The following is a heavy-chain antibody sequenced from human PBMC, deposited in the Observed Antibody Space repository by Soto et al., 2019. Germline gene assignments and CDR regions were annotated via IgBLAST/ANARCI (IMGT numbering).Heavy chain of an antibody. V-gene: IGHV3-11*01. Sequence: QVQLVESGGGLVKPGGSLRLSCATSGFTFSDYYMSWIRQAPGKGLEWFSYISSTSSTIYYGDSVKGRFTISRDNAKNSLYQQMNSLGAEDAAVYYCASELGAPTPYFDYWGQGTLVTVSS. J-gene: IGHJ4*02. CDR3: ASELGAPTPYFDY. CDR2: ISSTSSTI. CDR1: GFTFSDYY. D-gene: IGHD7-27*01.